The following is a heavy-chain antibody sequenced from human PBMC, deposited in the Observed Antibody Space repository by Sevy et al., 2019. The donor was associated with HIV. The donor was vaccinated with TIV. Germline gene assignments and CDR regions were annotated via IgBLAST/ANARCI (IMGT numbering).Heavy chain of an antibody. J-gene: IGHJ5*02. D-gene: IGHD2-21*01. CDR3: TTKGRDCGGIGCQIS. CDR2: IKSNIYGAAI. Sequence: GGSLRLSCVASEFIFNDAWMHWVRQAPGKGLEWVGRIKSNIYGAAIDYAAPVKGRFTISRDDSKNTVFLQMNSLKSEDTAVYFCTTKGRDCGGIGCQISWGQGTQVTVSS. CDR1: EFIFNDAW. V-gene: IGHV3-15*01.